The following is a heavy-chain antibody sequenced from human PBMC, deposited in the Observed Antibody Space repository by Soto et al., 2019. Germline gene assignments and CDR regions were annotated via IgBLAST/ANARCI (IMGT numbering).Heavy chain of an antibody. CDR2: IWYDGSLE. V-gene: IGHV3-33*01. Sequence: GGSLRLSCAASGFSFSSFGMHWVRQAPGKGLEWVAIIWYDGSLEYYADSVKGRFTISRDNAKNSLFLQLNSLRAEDTALYYCVRSGDYRSGSYWYFFDYWGQGALVTVSS. D-gene: IGHD3-10*01. J-gene: IGHJ4*02. CDR1: GFSFSSFG. CDR3: VRSGDYRSGSYWYFFDY.